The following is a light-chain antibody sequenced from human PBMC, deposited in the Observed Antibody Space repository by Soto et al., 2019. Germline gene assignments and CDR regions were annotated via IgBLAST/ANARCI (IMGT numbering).Light chain of an antibody. V-gene: IGKV1-16*01. Sequence: DIQMTQSPSSLSASVGDRVTITCRASQDISNHLAWFQLKPGKAPKPLITAASNLQGGVPSRFSGSGSGTDFTLTISSLQPEDFTTYYCQQYKVYPRTFGGGTKVEIK. CDR2: AAS. J-gene: IGKJ4*01. CDR1: QDISNH. CDR3: QQYKVYPRT.